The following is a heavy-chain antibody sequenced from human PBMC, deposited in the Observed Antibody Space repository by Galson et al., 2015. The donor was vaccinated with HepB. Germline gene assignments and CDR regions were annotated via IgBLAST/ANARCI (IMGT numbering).Heavy chain of an antibody. CDR3: ARVDVVVVPDFDLDHWSFDL. Sequence: SLRLSCAASGFTISTNYMTWVRQAPGKGLEWVSTIYSGGTTYYTDSVRGRFTISRDNSKNTVFLQMIRLRADDTAMYYCARVDVVVVPDFDLDHWSFDLWGRGTLVTVSS. CDR1: GFTISTNY. D-gene: IGHD2-15*01. V-gene: IGHV3-53*01. J-gene: IGHJ2*01. CDR2: IYSGGTT.